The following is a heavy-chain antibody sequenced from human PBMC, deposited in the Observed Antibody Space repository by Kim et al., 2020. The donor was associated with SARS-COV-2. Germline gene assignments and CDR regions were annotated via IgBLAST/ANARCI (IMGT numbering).Heavy chain of an antibody. D-gene: IGHD3-16*01. V-gene: IGHV3-7*03. Sequence: GGSLRLCCAASGFTFSSYWMSWVRQAPGKGLEWVANIKQDGSEKYYVDSVKGRFTISRDNAKNSLYLQMNSLRAEDTAVYYCARELRVGDYYYYGMDVWGQGTTVTVSS. J-gene: IGHJ6*02. CDR2: IKQDGSEK. CDR1: GFTFSSYW. CDR3: ARELRVGDYYYYGMDV.